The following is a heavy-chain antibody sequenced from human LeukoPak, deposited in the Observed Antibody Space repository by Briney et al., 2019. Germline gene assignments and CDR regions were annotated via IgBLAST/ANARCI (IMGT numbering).Heavy chain of an antibody. J-gene: IGHJ4*02. V-gene: IGHV3-30*03. Sequence: PGRSLRLSCAASGFTFSSYCMHWVRQAPGKGLEWVAVISYDGSNKYYADSVKGRFTISRDNSKNTLYLQMNSLRAEDTAVYYCASHEYGSGSDYWGQGTLVTVSS. D-gene: IGHD3-10*01. CDR2: ISYDGSNK. CDR1: GFTFSSYC. CDR3: ASHEYGSGSDY.